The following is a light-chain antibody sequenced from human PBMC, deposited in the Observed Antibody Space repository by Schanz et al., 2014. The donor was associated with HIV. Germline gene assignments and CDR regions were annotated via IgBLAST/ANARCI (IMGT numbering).Light chain of an antibody. J-gene: IGLJ2*01. V-gene: IGLV2-14*01. CDR1: SSDVGGYKY. Sequence: QSALTQPASVSGSPGQSITISCTGTSSDVGGYKYVSWYQQHPGKAPKLMIYEVNQRPSGVPDRFSGSKSGNTASLTVSGLQAEDEGDYYCSSYTSSSTLVVFGGGTKLTVL. CDR3: SSYTSSSTLVV. CDR2: EVN.